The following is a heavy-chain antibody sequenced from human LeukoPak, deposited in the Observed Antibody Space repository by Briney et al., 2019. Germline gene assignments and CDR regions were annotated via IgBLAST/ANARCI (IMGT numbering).Heavy chain of an antibody. J-gene: IGHJ3*02. V-gene: IGHV1-69*04. Sequence: SVKVSCKASGGTFSSYAISWVRQAPGQGLEWMGRIIPILGIANYAQKFQGRVTITADKSTSTAYMELSSLRSEDTAVYYCASGVVKESYDAFDIWGQGTMVTVSS. D-gene: IGHD4-23*01. CDR1: GGTFSSYA. CDR3: ASGVVKESYDAFDI. CDR2: IIPILGIA.